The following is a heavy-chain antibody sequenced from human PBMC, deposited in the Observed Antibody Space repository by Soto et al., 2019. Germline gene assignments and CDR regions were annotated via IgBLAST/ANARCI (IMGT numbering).Heavy chain of an antibody. CDR3: AKNQERELPRVIDF. V-gene: IGHV3-23*01. D-gene: IGHD1-7*01. J-gene: IGHJ4*02. CDR1: GLTFSNYA. CDR2: MSGSSSTT. Sequence: GGSLRLSCATSGLTFSNYAMSWVRQAPGGGLEWVSSMSGSSSTTYYADSVRGQFTISRDRSKNTLYLQMSSLRAEDTALYYCAKNQERELPRVIDFWGQGTLVTVSS.